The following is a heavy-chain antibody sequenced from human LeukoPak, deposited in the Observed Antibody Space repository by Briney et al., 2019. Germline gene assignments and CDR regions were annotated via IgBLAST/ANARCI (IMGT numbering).Heavy chain of an antibody. D-gene: IGHD3/OR15-3a*01. J-gene: IGHJ4*02. V-gene: IGHV4-39*01. CDR3: ARQTGSGLFILP. Sequence: SETLSLTCTVSGDSISSPSSYWGWIRQPPGKGLEWIGSIYYSGSTYYNPSLKSQVSISIDTSKNQFSLKLTSVTAADTAVYYCARQTGSGLFILPGGQGTLVTVSS. CDR1: GDSISSPSSY. CDR2: IYYSGST.